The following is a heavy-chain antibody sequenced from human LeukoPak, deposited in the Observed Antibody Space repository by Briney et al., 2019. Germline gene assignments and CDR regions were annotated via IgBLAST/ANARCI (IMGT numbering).Heavy chain of an antibody. CDR2: INGGGGGT. D-gene: IGHD1-26*01. Sequence: GGSLRLSCAASGFTVSSNYMSWVRQAPGKGLEWVSGINGGGGGTYYADSVKGRCTISRDNSKNTLYLQMNSLRAEDTAVYYCAKAGSIRFDYWGQGTLVTVSS. V-gene: IGHV3-23*01. CDR1: GFTVSSNY. J-gene: IGHJ4*02. CDR3: AKAGSIRFDY.